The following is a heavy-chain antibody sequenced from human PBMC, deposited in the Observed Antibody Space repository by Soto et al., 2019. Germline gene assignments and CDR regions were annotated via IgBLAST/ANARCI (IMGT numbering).Heavy chain of an antibody. CDR1: GGTFSSYA. CDR2: IIPIFGTA. D-gene: IGHD3-9*01. Sequence: SVKVSCKASGGTFSSYAISWVRQAPGQGLEWMGGIIPIFGTANYAQKFQGRVTITADESTSTAYMELSSLRSEDTAVYYCASDILTGSDDAFDIWGQGTMVTVSS. CDR3: ASDILTGSDDAFDI. J-gene: IGHJ3*02. V-gene: IGHV1-69*13.